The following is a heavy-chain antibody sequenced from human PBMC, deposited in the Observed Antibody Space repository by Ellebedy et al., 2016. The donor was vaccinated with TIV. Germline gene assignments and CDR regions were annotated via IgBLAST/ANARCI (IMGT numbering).Heavy chain of an antibody. CDR2: ISGGGGST. CDR1: GFTFTTYA. J-gene: IGHJ4*02. Sequence: GGSLRLXCAASGFTFTTYAMSWVRQAAGKGLECVSPISGGGGSTNYADSVKGRFTISRDNSKNTLYLQMNSLRLEDTAMYYCAPGIPPDYWGQGTLVIVSS. D-gene: IGHD2-21*01. CDR3: APGIPPDY. V-gene: IGHV3-23*01.